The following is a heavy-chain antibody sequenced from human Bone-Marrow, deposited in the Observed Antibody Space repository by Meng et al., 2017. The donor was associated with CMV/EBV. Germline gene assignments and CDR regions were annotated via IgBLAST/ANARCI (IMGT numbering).Heavy chain of an antibody. Sequence: SETLSLTCTVSGGSISSSTYYWAWIRQPPGKGLEWIGYIFYSGSTNYNPSLKSRVTISVDTSKNQFSLKLSSVTAADTAVYYCAREAAHAVGFDYWGQGTLVTVSS. V-gene: IGHV4-61*01. CDR3: AREAAHAVGFDY. CDR1: GGSISSSTYY. J-gene: IGHJ4*02. D-gene: IGHD6-6*01. CDR2: IFYSGST.